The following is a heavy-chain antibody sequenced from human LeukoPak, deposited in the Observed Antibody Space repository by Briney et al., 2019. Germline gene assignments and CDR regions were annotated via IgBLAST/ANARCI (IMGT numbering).Heavy chain of an antibody. D-gene: IGHD3-22*01. V-gene: IGHV3-23*01. Sequence: GGSLRLSCAASGFTFSSYAMSWVLQAPGKGLEWVSAISGSGGSTYYADSVKGRFTISRDNSKNTLYLQMNSLRAEDTAVYYCAKDMARITMIVVVITDYYYYGMDVWGQGTTVTVSS. CDR3: AKDMARITMIVVVITDYYYYGMDV. CDR1: GFTFSSYA. J-gene: IGHJ6*02. CDR2: ISGSGGST.